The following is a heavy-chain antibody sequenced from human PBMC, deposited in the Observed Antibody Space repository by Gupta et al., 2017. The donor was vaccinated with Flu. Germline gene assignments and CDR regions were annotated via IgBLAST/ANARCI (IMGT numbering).Heavy chain of an antibody. Sequence: QVQLQESGPGLVKPSETLSLTCTVSGASFGSDYWSWIRQPPGMGLEWIGFIYYSGSTYYNPSLKSRVAMSVDTSKNQFSLKLSSVTAADTAVYYCARVGYYGSGSYYEHDYWGQGTLVTVSS. D-gene: IGHD3-10*01. J-gene: IGHJ4*02. V-gene: IGHV4-59*01. CDR1: GASFGSDY. CDR3: ARVGYYGSGSYYEHDY. CDR2: IYYSGST.